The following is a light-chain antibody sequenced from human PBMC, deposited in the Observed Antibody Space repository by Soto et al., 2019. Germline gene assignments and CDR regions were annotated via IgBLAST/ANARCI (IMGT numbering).Light chain of an antibody. CDR1: QGISSY. CDR2: AAS. J-gene: IGKJ4*01. CDR3: QHLNSDLLT. V-gene: IGKV1-9*01. Sequence: DIQLTQSPSFLSASVGDRVTITCRASQGISSYLAWYQQKPGKAPKLLIYAASTLQSGVPSRFSGSGSGTEFTLTISSLQPEDFATYYCQHLNSDLLTFGGGTKVEIK.